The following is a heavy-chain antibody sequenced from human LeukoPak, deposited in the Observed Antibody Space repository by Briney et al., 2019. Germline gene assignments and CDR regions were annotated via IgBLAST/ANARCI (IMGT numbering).Heavy chain of an antibody. J-gene: IGHJ4*02. CDR2: IWFDGSNK. Sequence: GGSLRLSCAASGFTFNSYWMTWVRQAPGKGLEWVAFIWFDGSNKHYADSVKGRFTISRDNSEDTLYLQMNSLRAEDTAVYYCVRDPSGSGFAFDSWGQGALVTVSS. V-gene: IGHV3-33*08. CDR1: GFTFNSYW. CDR3: VRDPSGSGFAFDS. D-gene: IGHD1-1*01.